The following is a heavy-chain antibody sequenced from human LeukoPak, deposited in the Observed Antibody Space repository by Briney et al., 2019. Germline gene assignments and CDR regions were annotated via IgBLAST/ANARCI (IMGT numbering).Heavy chain of an antibody. D-gene: IGHD1-1*01. CDR3: ERRGRGTTAAFDI. CDR1: GFTFSSYS. Sequence: GGSLRLSCAASGFTFSSYSINWVRQAPGKGLEWVSSISSSSSYIYYADSVKGRFTISRDNAKNSLYLQMNSLRAEDTAVYYCERRGRGTTAAFDIWGQGTTVTVSS. J-gene: IGHJ3*02. V-gene: IGHV3-21*01. CDR2: ISSSSSYI.